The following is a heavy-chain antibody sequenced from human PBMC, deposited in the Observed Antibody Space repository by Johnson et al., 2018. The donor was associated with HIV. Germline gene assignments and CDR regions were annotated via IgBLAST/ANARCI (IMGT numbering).Heavy chain of an antibody. V-gene: IGHV3-23*04. Sequence: VQLVESGGGVVQPGRSLRLSCAASGFTFSSYAMSWVRQAPGKGLEWVSAISGSGGSTYYADSVKGRFTISRDNSKNTLYLQMNSLGAEDTAVYYCAKDRADCSGGSCEAYAFDIWGQGTMVTVSS. CDR1: GFTFSSYA. CDR2: ISGSGGST. CDR3: AKDRADCSGGSCEAYAFDI. D-gene: IGHD2-15*01. J-gene: IGHJ3*02.